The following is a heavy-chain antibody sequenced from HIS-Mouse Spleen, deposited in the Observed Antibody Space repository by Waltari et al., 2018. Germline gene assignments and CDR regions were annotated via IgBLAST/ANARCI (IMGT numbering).Heavy chain of an antibody. CDR2: IDHSGST. CDR1: GYSISSGYY. D-gene: IGHD6-13*01. Sequence: QVQLQESGPGLVKPSETLSLTCTVSGYSISSGYYRGWIRQPPGKGLEWIGSIDHSGSTYYNPSLKSRVTISVDTSKNQFSLKLSSVTAADTAVYYCARALEYSSSWYYYYYGMDVWGQGTTVTVSS. J-gene: IGHJ6*02. CDR3: ARALEYSSSWYYYYYGMDV. V-gene: IGHV4-38-2*02.